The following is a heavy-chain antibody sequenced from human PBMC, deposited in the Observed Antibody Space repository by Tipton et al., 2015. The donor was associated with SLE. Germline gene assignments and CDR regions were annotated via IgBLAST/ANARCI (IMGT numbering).Heavy chain of an antibody. D-gene: IGHD2-2*01. J-gene: IGHJ3*02. CDR3: ATGVGVPVAWDASDI. Sequence: SLRLSCAASGFTFSSYAMHWVRQAPGKGLEWVAVISYDGSNKYYADSVKGRFTIFRDNSKNTLHLQMNSLRAEDAAVYYCATGVGVPVAWDASDIWGQGTRVTVSS. V-gene: IGHV3-30*04. CDR1: GFTFSSYA. CDR2: ISYDGSNK.